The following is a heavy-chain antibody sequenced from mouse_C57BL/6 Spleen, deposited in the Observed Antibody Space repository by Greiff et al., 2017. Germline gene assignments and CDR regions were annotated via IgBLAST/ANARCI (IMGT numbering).Heavy chain of an antibody. V-gene: IGHV1-69*01. J-gene: IGHJ3*01. Sequence: VKLQQPGAELVMPGASVKLSCKASGYTFTSYWMHWVKQRPGQGLEWIGEIDPSDSYTNYNQKFKGKSTLTVDKSSSTAYMQLSSLTSEDSAVYYCARDDGSSPAWFAYWGQGTLVTVSA. CDR2: IDPSDSYT. CDR3: ARDDGSSPAWFAY. D-gene: IGHD1-1*01. CDR1: GYTFTSYW.